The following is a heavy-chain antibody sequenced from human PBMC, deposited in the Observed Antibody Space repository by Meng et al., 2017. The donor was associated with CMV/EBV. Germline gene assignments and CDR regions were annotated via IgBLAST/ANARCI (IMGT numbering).Heavy chain of an antibody. J-gene: IGHJ3*02. D-gene: IGHD6-13*01. CDR1: GFTLSSYW. CDR2: IKSKTDGGTT. V-gene: IGHV3-15*01. CDR3: TTAPSLLYSSSWDDAFDI. Sequence: GGSLRLSCAASGFTLSSYWMSWVRQAPGKGLEWVGRIKSKTDGGTTDYAAAVKGRFTISRDDSKNTLYLQMNSLKTEDTAVYYCTTAPSLLYSSSWDDAFDIWGQGTMVTVSS.